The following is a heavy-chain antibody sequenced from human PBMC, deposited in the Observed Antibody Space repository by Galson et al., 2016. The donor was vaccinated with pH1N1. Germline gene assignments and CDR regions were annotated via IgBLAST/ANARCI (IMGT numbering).Heavy chain of an antibody. Sequence: SVKVSCKASNHTFTAYSISWVRQAPGQGLEWMAWISAYNGDTKYAQKFQGRVTMTTDTSANTAYMELRGLRSDDTAVYYCARHRSGWSGALPYWYFDLWGRGTLVTVSS. CDR3: ARHRSGWSGALPYWYFDL. V-gene: IGHV1-18*01. J-gene: IGHJ2*01. CDR1: NHTFTAYS. D-gene: IGHD6-19*01. CDR2: ISAYNGDT.